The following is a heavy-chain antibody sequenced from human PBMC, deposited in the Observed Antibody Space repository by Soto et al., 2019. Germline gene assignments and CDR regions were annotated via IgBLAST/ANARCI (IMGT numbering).Heavy chain of an antibody. V-gene: IGHV3-30*01. J-gene: IGHJ4*01. Sequence: PGGSLRLSCVGSGFTFSNNAMHWVRQAPGKGLEWVAFISGDSSEIISADSVKVRFSISRADPENTLFLHMNSPRADNTAVYYCAIARVADSALDHWGQGILVTGSS. CDR2: ISGDSSEI. D-gene: IGHD3-3*01. CDR1: GFTFSNNA. CDR3: AIARVADSALDH.